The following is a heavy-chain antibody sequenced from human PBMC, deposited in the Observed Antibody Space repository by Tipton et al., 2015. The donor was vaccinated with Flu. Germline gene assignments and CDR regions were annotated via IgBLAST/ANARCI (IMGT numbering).Heavy chain of an antibody. CDR1: GGSFSGHY. CDR3: ARLGGSGS. CDR2: INHSGST. J-gene: IGHJ4*02. V-gene: IGHV4-34*01. Sequence: TLSLTCAVYGGSFSGHYWSWIRQPPGKGLEWIGEINHSGSTNYNPSLKSRVTISVDTSKNLFSLKLSSVTAADTAVYYCARLGGSGSWGQGTLVTVSS. D-gene: IGHD3-10*01.